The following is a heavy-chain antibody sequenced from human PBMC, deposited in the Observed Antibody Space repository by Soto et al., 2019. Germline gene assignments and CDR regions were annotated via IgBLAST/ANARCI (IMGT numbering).Heavy chain of an antibody. CDR1: GFTVSSNY. Sequence: GGSLRLSCAASGFTVSSNYMSWVRQAPGKGLEWVSVIYSGGSTYYADSVKGRFTISRDNSKNTLYLQMNSLRAEDTAVYYCATNWENGYSGYGGSWGYYYYYMDVWGKGTTVTVSS. D-gene: IGHD5-12*01. CDR3: ATNWENGYSGYGGSWGYYYYYMDV. CDR2: IYSGGST. V-gene: IGHV3-66*01. J-gene: IGHJ6*03.